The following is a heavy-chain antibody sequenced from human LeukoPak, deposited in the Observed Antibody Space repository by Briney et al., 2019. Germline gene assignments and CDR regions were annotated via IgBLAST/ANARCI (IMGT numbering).Heavy chain of an antibody. D-gene: IGHD3-3*01. CDR2: IYYSGST. V-gene: IGHV4-59*01. CDR3: PRRITILEFDP. J-gene: IGHJ5*02. Sequence: PSETLSLTCTVSGGSISSYYWSWIRQPPGKGLEWIGDIYYSGSTNYNPSLKSRVTISVDTSKNQFSLKLSSVTAADTAVYYWPRRITILEFDPWGQGTPVTVSS. CDR1: GGSISSYY.